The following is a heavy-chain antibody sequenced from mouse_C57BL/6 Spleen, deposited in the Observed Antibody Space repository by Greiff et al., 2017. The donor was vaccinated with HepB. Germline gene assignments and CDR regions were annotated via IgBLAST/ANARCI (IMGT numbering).Heavy chain of an antibody. CDR1: GFNIKDDY. D-gene: IGHD1-1*01. V-gene: IGHV14-4*01. J-gene: IGHJ4*01. Sequence: VQLKQSGAELVRPGASVKLSCTASGFNIKDDYMHWVKQRPEQGLEWIGWIDPENGDTEYASKFQGKATITADTSSNTAYLQLSSLTSEDTAVYYCTTGTVVATKDYWGQGTSVTVSS. CDR3: TTGTVVATKDY. CDR2: IDPENGDT.